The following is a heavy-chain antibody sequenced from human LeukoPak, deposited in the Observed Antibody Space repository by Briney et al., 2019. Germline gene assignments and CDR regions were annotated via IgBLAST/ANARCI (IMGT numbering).Heavy chain of an antibody. CDR3: ALTYTAMANNWFDP. CDR2: INAGNGNT. Sequence: ASVKVSCKASGYTFTSYAMHWVRQAPGQRLEWMGWINAGNGNTKYSRKFQGRVTITRDTSASTAYMELSSLRSEDTAVYYCALTYTAMANNWFDPWGQGTLVTVSS. CDR1: GYTFTSYA. D-gene: IGHD5-18*01. J-gene: IGHJ5*02. V-gene: IGHV1-3*01.